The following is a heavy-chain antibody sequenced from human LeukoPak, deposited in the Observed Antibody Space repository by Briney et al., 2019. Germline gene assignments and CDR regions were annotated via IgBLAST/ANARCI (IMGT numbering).Heavy chain of an antibody. V-gene: IGHV3-30-3*01. CDR2: ISYDGSNK. Sequence: GGSLRLSCAASGFTFSSYAMHWVRRAPGKGLEWVAVISYDGSNKYYADSVKGRFTISRDNSKNTLYLQMNSLRAEDTAAYYCAREAPYCSGGSCYWGYFDYWGQGTLVTVSS. CDR3: AREAPYCSGGSCYWGYFDY. CDR1: GFTFSSYA. J-gene: IGHJ4*02. D-gene: IGHD2-15*01.